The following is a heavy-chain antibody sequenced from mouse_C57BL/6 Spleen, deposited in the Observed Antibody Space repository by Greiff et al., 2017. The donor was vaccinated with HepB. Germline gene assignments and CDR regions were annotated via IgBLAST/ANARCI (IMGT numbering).Heavy chain of an antibody. Sequence: VQLQQSGPELVKPGASVKISCKASGYSFTGYYMNWVKQSPEKSLEWIGEINPSTGGTTYNQKFKAKATLTVDKSSSTASMQLKSLTSEDSAVYYCARSGHYYGSSLDYWGQGTTLTVSS. D-gene: IGHD1-1*01. CDR1: GYSFTGYY. V-gene: IGHV1-42*01. J-gene: IGHJ2*01. CDR2: INPSTGGT. CDR3: ARSGHYYGSSLDY.